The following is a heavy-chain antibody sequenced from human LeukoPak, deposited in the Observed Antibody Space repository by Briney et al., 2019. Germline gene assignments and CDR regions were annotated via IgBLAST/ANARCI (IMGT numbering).Heavy chain of an antibody. CDR1: GSSISSYY. J-gene: IGHJ4*02. D-gene: IGHD6-13*01. Sequence: SETLSLTCTVSGSSISSYYWSWIRQPPGKGLEWIGYIYYSGSTNYNPSLKSRVTISVDTSKNQFSLKLSSVTAADTAVYYCARTIAAAAYYFDYWGQGTLVTVSS. CDR2: IYYSGST. V-gene: IGHV4-59*01. CDR3: ARTIAAAAYYFDY.